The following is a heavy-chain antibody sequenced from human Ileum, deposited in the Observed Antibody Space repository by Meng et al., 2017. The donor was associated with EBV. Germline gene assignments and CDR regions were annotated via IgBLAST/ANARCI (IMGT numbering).Heavy chain of an antibody. CDR3: ARRGGYDILTPVGWFDP. J-gene: IGHJ5*02. CDR1: GGSISSSGNY. CDR2: KYHSGST. V-gene: IGHV4-30-4*01. Sequence: QVHLPESRPGLVRPSETLSLTCAVSGGSISSSGNYWSWIRQPPGKGLEWIGYKYHSGSTYYNPSLKSRVTMSVDTSRNQFSLKLSSVTAADTAVYYCARRGGYDILTPVGWFDPWGQGTLVTVSS. D-gene: IGHD3-9*01.